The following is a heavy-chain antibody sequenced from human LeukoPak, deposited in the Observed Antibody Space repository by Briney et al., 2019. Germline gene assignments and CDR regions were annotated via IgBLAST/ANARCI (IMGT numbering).Heavy chain of an antibody. D-gene: IGHD5-18*01. J-gene: IGHJ4*02. V-gene: IGHV4-39*07. Sequence: SETLSLTCTVSGGSISSSSYYWGWIRQPPGKGLEWIGSIYYSGSTYYNPSLKSRVTISVDTSKNQFSLKLSSVTAADTAVYYCAREGRYSQGDYWGQGTLVTVSS. CDR2: IYYSGST. CDR3: AREGRYSQGDY. CDR1: GGSISSSSYY.